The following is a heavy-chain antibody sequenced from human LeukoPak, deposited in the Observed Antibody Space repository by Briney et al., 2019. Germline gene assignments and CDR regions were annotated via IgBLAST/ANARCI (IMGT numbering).Heavy chain of an antibody. D-gene: IGHD3-10*01. J-gene: IGHJ3*02. CDR2: IYPDDSDI. V-gene: IGHV5-51*01. Sequence: GESLKISCKGSGYSFTDYWIGWVRQMPGEGLQWMGIIYPDDSDIRYSPSFQGQVTISADKSIITAYLQWSSLKTSDTAMYYCARHGRGSRSPNAFDIWGQGTMVSVSS. CDR3: ARHGRGSRSPNAFDI. CDR1: GYSFTDYW.